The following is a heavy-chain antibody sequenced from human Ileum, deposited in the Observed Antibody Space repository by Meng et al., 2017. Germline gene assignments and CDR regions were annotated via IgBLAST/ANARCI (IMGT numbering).Heavy chain of an antibody. Sequence: LQEWGPGLVDRSGTRFLICAVCGRSISSSDWWSWVRQPLGKGLEWTAEMTLGGSPHYTPSLKSRVTMSVDKSNDHLSLQLASVTAADTAVYYCAHIFDSWGQGTLVTVSS. CDR3: AHIFDS. J-gene: IGHJ4*02. CDR2: MTLGGSP. CDR1: GRSISSSDW. V-gene: IGHV4-4*02.